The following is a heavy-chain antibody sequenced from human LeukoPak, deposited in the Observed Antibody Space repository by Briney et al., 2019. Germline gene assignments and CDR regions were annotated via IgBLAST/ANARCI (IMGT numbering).Heavy chain of an antibody. Sequence: ASVKVSCKASGYTFTSYDINWVRQATGQGLEWMGWMNPNSGNTGYAQKFQGRVTMTRNTSISTAYMELSSLRSEDTAVYYCASLFGELGGYYFDYWGQGTLVTVSS. CDR2: MNPNSGNT. CDR1: GYTFTSYD. D-gene: IGHD3-10*01. CDR3: ASLFGELGGYYFDY. V-gene: IGHV1-8*01. J-gene: IGHJ4*02.